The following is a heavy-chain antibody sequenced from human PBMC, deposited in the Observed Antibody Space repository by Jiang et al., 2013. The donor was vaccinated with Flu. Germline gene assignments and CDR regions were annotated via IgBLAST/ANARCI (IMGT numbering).Heavy chain of an antibody. V-gene: IGHV5-10-1*01. D-gene: IGHD3-16*01. Sequence: GAEVKKPGESLRISCKGSGYSFTSYWISWVRQMPGKGLEWMGRIDPSDSYTNYSPSFQGHVTISADKSISTAYLQWSSLKASDTAMYYCAKFIPGDRRVFDIWGQGTMVTVSS. J-gene: IGHJ3*02. CDR3: AKFIPGDRRVFDI. CDR2: IDPSDSYT. CDR1: GYSFTSYW.